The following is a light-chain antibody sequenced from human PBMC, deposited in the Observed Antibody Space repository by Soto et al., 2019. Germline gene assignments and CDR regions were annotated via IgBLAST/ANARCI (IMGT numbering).Light chain of an antibody. Sequence: EIXXXXXXXTXXXSPGERXTLSCRASQSVSNNYLAWYQQKPGQAPRLLIYGASNRATGIPARFSGSGSGTDFTLTISSLEPEDFAVYYCQQYDNFLFTFGPGTKVDIK. CDR1: QSVSNNY. CDR2: GAS. V-gene: IGKV3-20*01. J-gene: IGKJ3*01. CDR3: QQYDNFLFT.